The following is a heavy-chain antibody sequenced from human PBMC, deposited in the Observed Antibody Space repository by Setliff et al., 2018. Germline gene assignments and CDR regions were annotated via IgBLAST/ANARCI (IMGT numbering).Heavy chain of an antibody. Sequence: SETLSLTCAASGGTFSDYYWTWIRQHREKGLEWIGSIFYSGRTFYNPSLKSRVTISVDTSKNQFSLTLSSVTAADTAVYYCARLPNYVWGSPVDYWGQGTLVTVSS. CDR2: IFYSGRT. CDR1: GGTFSDYY. V-gene: IGHV4-34*12. D-gene: IGHD3-16*01. J-gene: IGHJ4*02. CDR3: ARLPNYVWGSPVDY.